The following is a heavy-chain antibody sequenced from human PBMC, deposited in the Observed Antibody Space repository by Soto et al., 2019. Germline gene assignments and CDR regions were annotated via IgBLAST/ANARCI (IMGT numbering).Heavy chain of an antibody. V-gene: IGHV1-69*13. CDR1: GGTFSSYA. CDR2: IIPIFGTA. D-gene: IGHD2-15*01. J-gene: IGHJ6*02. CDR3: ARGGPYCSGGSCFRYYYYGMDV. Sequence: ASVKVSCKASGGTFSSYAISWVRQAPGQGLEWMGGIIPIFGTANYAQKFQGRVTITADESTSTAYMELSSLRSEDTAVYYCARGGPYCSGGSCFRYYYYGMDVWGQGTTVTVYS.